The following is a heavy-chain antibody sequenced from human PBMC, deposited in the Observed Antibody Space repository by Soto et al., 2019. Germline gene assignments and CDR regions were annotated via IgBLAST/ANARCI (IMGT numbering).Heavy chain of an antibody. CDR3: ARRGSGIYYDY. CDR2: ISGSGDST. CDR1: GFTFSSYA. J-gene: IGHJ4*02. D-gene: IGHD1-26*01. Sequence: EVQLLESGGGLVQPGGSLRLSCAASGFTFSSYAMRWVRQAPGKGLEWVSAISGSGDSTYYADSVKGRFTISRDNSKNTLYMQMNSLRAEDTDVYYCARRGSGIYYDYWGQGTLVTVSS. V-gene: IGHV3-23*01.